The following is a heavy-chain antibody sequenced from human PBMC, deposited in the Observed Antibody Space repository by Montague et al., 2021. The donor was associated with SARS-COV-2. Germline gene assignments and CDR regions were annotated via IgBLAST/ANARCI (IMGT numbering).Heavy chain of an antibody. CDR2: IYYSGST. CDR1: GGSISSSSYY. D-gene: IGHD4-17*01. V-gene: IGHV4-39*07. Sequence: SETLSLTCTVSGGSISSSSYYWGWIRQPPGKGLAWIGSIYYSGSTYYNPSLKSRVTISVDTSKNQFSLKLSSVTAADTAVYYCARDGGTVTTFLGVGYVRGGLNGFDPWGQGTLVTVSS. J-gene: IGHJ5*02. CDR3: ARDGGTVTTFLGVGYVRGGLNGFDP.